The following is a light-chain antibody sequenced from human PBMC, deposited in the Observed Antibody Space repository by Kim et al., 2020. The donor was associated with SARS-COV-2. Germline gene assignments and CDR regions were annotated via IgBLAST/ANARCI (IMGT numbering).Light chain of an antibody. Sequence: DIVMTQSPASLAVSLGERATINCKPSQSVLYSSNNKNYLAWYQQKPGQPPKLLISWASTRESGVPDRFSGSGSGTAFTLTISSLQAEDVAVYYCQEYYSSPYTFGLGTKLEI. CDR3: QEYYSSPYT. V-gene: IGKV4-1*01. J-gene: IGKJ2*01. CDR1: QSVLYSSNNKNY. CDR2: WAS.